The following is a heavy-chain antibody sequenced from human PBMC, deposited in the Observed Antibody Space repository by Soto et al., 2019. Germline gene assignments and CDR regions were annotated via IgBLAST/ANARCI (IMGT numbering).Heavy chain of an antibody. CDR2: ISSSGSTI. CDR3: ARRRFLGYDILTGYYHFYY. D-gene: IGHD3-9*01. J-gene: IGHJ4*02. V-gene: IGHV3-11*01. CDR1: GFTFSDYY. Sequence: GSLRLSCAASGFTFSDYYMSWIRQAPGKGLEWVSYISSSGSTIYYADSVKGRFTISRDNAKNSPYLQMNSLRAEDTAVYYCARRRFLGYDILTGYYHFYYWGQGTLVPVSS.